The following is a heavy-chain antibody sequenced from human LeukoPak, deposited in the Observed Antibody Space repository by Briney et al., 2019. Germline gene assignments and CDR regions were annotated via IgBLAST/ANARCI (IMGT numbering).Heavy chain of an antibody. D-gene: IGHD3-22*01. Sequence: GESLRLSCAASGFTFSGYWIHWVRQAPGKGLEWVSRINPNGRTTTYADPVKGRFTISRDNAKNTVYLQMNSLRAEDTAVYYCARVLSGSWDWFDPWGQGTLVTVSS. CDR2: INPNGRTT. CDR1: GFTFSGYW. V-gene: IGHV3-74*01. CDR3: ARVLSGSWDWFDP. J-gene: IGHJ5*02.